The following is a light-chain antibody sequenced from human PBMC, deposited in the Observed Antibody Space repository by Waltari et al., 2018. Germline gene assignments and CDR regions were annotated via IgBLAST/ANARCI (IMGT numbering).Light chain of an antibody. J-gene: IGKJ4*01. CDR2: GAS. Sequence: EIELTQSPATLSVSPGERATLSCRASQSIGSALAWYQQKPGQGPRLLFYGASTRATGIPARFSGSGSGTDFTLTISCLQSEDFADYYCQQYDVWPLTFGGGTKVHIK. CDR1: QSIGSA. CDR3: QQYDVWPLT. V-gene: IGKV3D-15*01.